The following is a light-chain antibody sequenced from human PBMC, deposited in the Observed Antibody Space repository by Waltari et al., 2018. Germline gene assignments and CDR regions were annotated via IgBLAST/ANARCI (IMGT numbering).Light chain of an antibody. Sequence: EILLTQSPDTLSVSPRERVTLSCRASESIATNLAWYQQRPGQAPRLLIFHASSRATDIPAKFSGSGSGTEFTLTISSLQAEDFAVYYCQQYNNWPPSTFGQGTKVEFK. CDR3: QQYNNWPPST. V-gene: IGKV3-15*01. J-gene: IGKJ1*01. CDR1: ESIATN. CDR2: HAS.